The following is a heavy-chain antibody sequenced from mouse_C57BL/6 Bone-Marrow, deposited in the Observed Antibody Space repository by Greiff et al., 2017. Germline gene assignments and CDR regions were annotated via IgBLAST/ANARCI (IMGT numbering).Heavy chain of an antibody. J-gene: IGHJ2*01. CDR2: IYPGSGST. V-gene: IGHV1-55*01. CDR3: ARWGGGYRTFDD. D-gene: IGHD2-2*01. CDR1: GYTFTSYW. Sequence: VQLQQPGAELVKPGASVKMSCKASGYTFTSYWITWVKQRPGQGLEWIGDIYPGSGSTNYNEKFKSKATLTVDTSSSTAYMQLSSLTSEDSAVYYSARWGGGYRTFDDWGQGTTLTVSS.